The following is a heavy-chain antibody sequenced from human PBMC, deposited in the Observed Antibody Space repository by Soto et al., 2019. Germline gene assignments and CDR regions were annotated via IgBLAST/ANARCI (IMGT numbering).Heavy chain of an antibody. CDR3: ARGRYADY. CDR2: ISAHNGNT. J-gene: IGHJ4*02. CDR1: GYIFTTYR. D-gene: IGHD1-1*01. V-gene: IGHV1-18*01. Sequence: QVHLVQSGAEVKKPGASVKVSCKGSGYIFTTYRITWVRQAPGQGLEWMGWISAHNGNTNYAQKLQGRVTVTRDTSTSTAYMELRNLISDDTAVYYCARGRYADYWGQGALVTVSS.